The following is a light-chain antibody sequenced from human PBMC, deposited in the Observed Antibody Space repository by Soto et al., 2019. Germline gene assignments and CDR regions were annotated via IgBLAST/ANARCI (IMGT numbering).Light chain of an antibody. J-gene: IGKJ5*01. V-gene: IGKV4-1*01. CDR1: ESVFYSSNNKNF. Sequence: DIVISQSPNSLSVSLCGRATINCKSIESVFYSSNNKNFLAWYQQKSGHPPKLLIYWASTRESGVPDRFSGSGSRTDFSLTISSFQAEDAAVYYCQQYSTTPTFGQGTRLEIK. CDR2: WAS. CDR3: QQYSTTPT.